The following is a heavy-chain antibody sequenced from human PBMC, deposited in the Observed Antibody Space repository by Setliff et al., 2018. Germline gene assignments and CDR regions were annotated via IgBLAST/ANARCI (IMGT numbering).Heavy chain of an antibody. CDR1: GFTFNTYS. Sequence: GGSLRLSCAASGFTFNTYSMNWVRQAPGKGLEWVSSITSSSSYIYYADSVKGRFTISRDNAKNSLYLQMNSLRAEDTAVYFCASREEGSSWYYYYGMDVWGQGTTVTVSS. CDR3: ASREEGSSWYYYYGMDV. CDR2: ITSSSSYI. J-gene: IGHJ6*02. V-gene: IGHV3-21*01. D-gene: IGHD6-13*01.